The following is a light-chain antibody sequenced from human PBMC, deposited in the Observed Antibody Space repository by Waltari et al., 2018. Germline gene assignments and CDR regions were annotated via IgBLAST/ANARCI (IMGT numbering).Light chain of an antibody. J-gene: IGKJ1*01. CDR2: RAS. Sequence: EIVMTQSPAPLSVSPGEGVTLSFRASQRVNTNLPWYQQKPGQPPRLLIYRASTRATGIAARFSGSGSGTDFTLTIRSLQSEDYAVYYCQHYNNWTAPWTFGQGTKVEIK. V-gene: IGKV3-15*01. CDR1: QRVNTN. CDR3: QHYNNWTAPWT.